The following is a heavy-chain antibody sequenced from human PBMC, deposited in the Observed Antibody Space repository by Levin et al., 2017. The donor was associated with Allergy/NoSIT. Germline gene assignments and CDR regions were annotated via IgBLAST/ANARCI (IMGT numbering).Heavy chain of an antibody. D-gene: IGHD1-26*01. CDR1: GFTFSHYA. CDR3: AKVPGVYSGSQYFDY. V-gene: IGHV3-23*01. J-gene: IGHJ4*02. Sequence: GGSLRLSCSASGFTFSHYAMSWVRQAPGKGLEWVSGLSSNGGSTYYAGSVKGRFTLSRDNSKNTLYLQMNSLRAEDTALYYCAKVPGVYSGSQYFDYWGQGTLVTVSS. CDR2: LSSNGGST.